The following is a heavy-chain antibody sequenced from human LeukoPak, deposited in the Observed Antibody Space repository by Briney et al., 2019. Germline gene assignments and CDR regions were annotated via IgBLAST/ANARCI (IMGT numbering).Heavy chain of an antibody. CDR3: ASCKSSGGSYRVGYFDY. D-gene: IGHD2-15*01. Sequence: SVKVSCKASGGTFSSYAISWVRQAPGQGLEWMGGIIPIFGTANYAQKFQGRVTITTDESTSTAYMELSSLRSEDTAVYYCASCKSSGGSYRVGYFDYWGQGTLVTVSS. CDR2: IIPIFGTA. V-gene: IGHV1-69*05. J-gene: IGHJ4*02. CDR1: GGTFSSYA.